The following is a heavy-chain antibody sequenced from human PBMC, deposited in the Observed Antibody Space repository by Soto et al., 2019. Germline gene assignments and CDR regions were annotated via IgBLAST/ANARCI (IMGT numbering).Heavy chain of an antibody. Sequence: PGGSLRLSCAASGFTFSNAWMSWVRQAPGKGLEWVGRIRSKADGGTAHYAAPVKGRFTISRDDSKNTLFLQMNSLKIEDTALYYCTTGTSGGEDYWGQGTLVTVSS. CDR2: IRSKADGGTA. J-gene: IGHJ4*02. V-gene: IGHV3-15*01. CDR1: GFTFSNAW. D-gene: IGHD3-16*01. CDR3: TTGTSGGEDY.